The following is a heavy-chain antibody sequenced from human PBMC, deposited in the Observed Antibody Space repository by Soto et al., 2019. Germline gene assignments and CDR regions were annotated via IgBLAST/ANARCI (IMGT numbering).Heavy chain of an antibody. V-gene: IGHV4-34*01. Sequence: SETLSLTCAVYGGSFSGYYWSWIRQPPGKGLEWIGEINHSGSTNYNPSLKSRVTISVDTSKNQSSLKLSSVTAADTAVYYCAFGGYYYYYGMDVWGQGTTVTVSS. CDR1: GGSFSGYY. CDR2: INHSGST. CDR3: AFGGYYYYYGMDV. J-gene: IGHJ6*02. D-gene: IGHD3-10*01.